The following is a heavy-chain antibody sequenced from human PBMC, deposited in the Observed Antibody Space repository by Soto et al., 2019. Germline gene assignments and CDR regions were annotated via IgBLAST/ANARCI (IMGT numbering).Heavy chain of an antibody. CDR1: GLTFSSYW. V-gene: IGHV3-74*01. Sequence: VPLVESGGGLVQPGGSLRLSCAASGLTFSSYWMHWVRQAPGKGLVWVSRINTDGSSTTYADSVKGRFTISRDNTKNTLYLQMNSLRVEDTAVYYCARASGSNIHFDYWGQGTLVTVSS. D-gene: IGHD1-26*01. CDR3: ARASGSNIHFDY. CDR2: INTDGSST. J-gene: IGHJ4*02.